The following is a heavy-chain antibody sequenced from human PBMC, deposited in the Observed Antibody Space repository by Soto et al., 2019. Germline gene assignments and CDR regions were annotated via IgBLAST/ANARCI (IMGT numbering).Heavy chain of an antibody. Sequence: TLSLTCAVYGGSFSGYYWSWIRQPPGKGLEWIGEINHSGSTNYNPSLKSRVTISVDTSKNQFSLKLSSVTAADTAVYYCARTSSWYLRGWFDPWGQGTLVTVSS. V-gene: IGHV4-34*01. CDR3: ARTSSWYLRGWFDP. D-gene: IGHD6-13*01. CDR2: INHSGST. J-gene: IGHJ5*02. CDR1: GGSFSGYY.